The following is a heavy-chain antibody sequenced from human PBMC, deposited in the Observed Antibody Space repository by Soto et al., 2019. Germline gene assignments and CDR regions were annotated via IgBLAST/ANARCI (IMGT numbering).Heavy chain of an antibody. CDR1: GFTFSSYA. D-gene: IGHD3-10*01. CDR3: AKYMVRAVIIPPDD. J-gene: IGHJ4*02. CDR2: ISGSGGTT. V-gene: IGHV3-23*01. Sequence: EVQLLESGGGLVQPGGSLRLSCAASGFTFSSYAMSWVRQAPGKGMEWVSAISGSGGTTYYADSVKGRFTISRDNSKSTLYLQMSSLRTEDTAVYFCAKYMVRAVIIPPDDWGLGTLVTVSS.